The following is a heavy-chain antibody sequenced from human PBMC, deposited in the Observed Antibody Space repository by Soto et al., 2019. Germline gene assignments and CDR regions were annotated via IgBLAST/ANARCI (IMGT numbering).Heavy chain of an antibody. CDR3: ARHEAPSGWYFDY. Sequence: GSLRLSCAASGFTFSSYSMNWVRQAPGKGLEWVSYISSSSSTIYYADSVKGRFTISRDNAKNSLYLQMNSLRAEDTAVYYCARHEAPSGWYFDYWGQGTLVTVSS. V-gene: IGHV3-48*01. CDR2: ISSSSSTI. CDR1: GFTFSSYS. D-gene: IGHD6-19*01. J-gene: IGHJ4*02.